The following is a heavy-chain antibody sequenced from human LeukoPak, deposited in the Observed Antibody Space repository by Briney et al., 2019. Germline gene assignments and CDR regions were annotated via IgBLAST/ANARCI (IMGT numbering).Heavy chain of an antibody. J-gene: IGHJ4*02. D-gene: IGHD6-19*01. CDR1: GFTFLDYD. V-gene: IGHV3-13*01. CDR3: ARGGIQVSGIDEFDY. CDR2: IGIRGDT. Sequence: NPGGSLRLSCAASGFTFLDYDMHCVRQVIGKGLECVSAIGIRGDTHYSGSVKGRFTISRENAESSLYLQMNSLRAEDTAVYYYARGGIQVSGIDEFDYWGQGTLVTVSS.